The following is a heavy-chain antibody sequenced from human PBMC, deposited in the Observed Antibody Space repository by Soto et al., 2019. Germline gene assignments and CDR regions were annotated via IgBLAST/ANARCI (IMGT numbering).Heavy chain of an antibody. Sequence: QVQLVQSGAEVKKPGSSVKVSCKASGGTFSSYAISWVRQAPGQGIEWMGGIIPIFGTANYAQKFQGRVTITADESTSPAYRELSSLRAEDTAVYYCASAARSRGSIAVELYFDYCGQGTLVTVSS. J-gene: IGHJ4*02. V-gene: IGHV1-69*01. D-gene: IGHD6-19*01. CDR3: ASAARSRGSIAVELYFDY. CDR1: GGTFSSYA. CDR2: IIPIFGTA.